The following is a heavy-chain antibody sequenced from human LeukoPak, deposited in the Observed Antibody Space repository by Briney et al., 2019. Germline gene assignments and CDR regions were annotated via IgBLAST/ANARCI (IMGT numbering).Heavy chain of an antibody. J-gene: IGHJ5*02. Sequence: GGSLRLSCAASGFTFNNYYMSWIRRAPGKGLEWISYISISGYSTYYADSVKGRFTISRDNAKNSLYLQMNNLRPEDTAFYYCARRYDFWSGYYGWFDPGAREPWSPSPQ. CDR1: GFTFNNYY. V-gene: IGHV3-11*04. CDR3: ARRYDFWSGYYGWFDP. D-gene: IGHD3-3*01. CDR2: ISISGYST.